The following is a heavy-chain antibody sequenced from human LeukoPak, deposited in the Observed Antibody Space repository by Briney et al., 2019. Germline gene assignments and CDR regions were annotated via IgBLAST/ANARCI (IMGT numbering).Heavy chain of an antibody. CDR1: GYSFTSYW. CDR2: IYPGDSDT. J-gene: IGHJ4*02. D-gene: IGHD5-24*01. V-gene: IGHV5-51*01. CDR3: ARGDGYRGGFLDY. Sequence: AESLKISCKGSGYSFTSYWIGWVRQMPEKGLEWMGIIYPGDSDTRYSPSFQGQVTTSADTSITTAYLQWSSLKASDTAMYYCARGDGYRGGFLDYWGQGTLVTVSS.